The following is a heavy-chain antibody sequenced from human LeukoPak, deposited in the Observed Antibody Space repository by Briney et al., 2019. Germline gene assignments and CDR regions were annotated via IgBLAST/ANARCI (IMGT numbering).Heavy chain of an antibody. D-gene: IGHD6-6*01. V-gene: IGHV4-30-2*01. Sequence: PSETLSLTCAVSGGSISSGGYSWSWIRQPPGKGLEWIGYIYHSGSTYYNPSLKSRVTISVDRSKNQFSLKLSSVTAADTAVYYCATAYSSSFGGWFDPWGQGTLVTVSS. CDR3: ATAYSSSFGGWFDP. J-gene: IGHJ5*02. CDR1: GGSISSGGYS. CDR2: IYHSGST.